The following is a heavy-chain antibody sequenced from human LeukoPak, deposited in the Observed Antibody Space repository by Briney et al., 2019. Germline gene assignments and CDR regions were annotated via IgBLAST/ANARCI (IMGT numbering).Heavy chain of an antibody. D-gene: IGHD6-19*01. CDR1: GYSFTSYW. CDR2: IYPGDFDT. Sequence: NHGESLKISCKGSGYSFTSYWIGWVRQMPGKGLEWMGIIYPGDFDTRYSPSFQGQVTISADKSISTAYLQWSSLKASDTAMYYCARRSSGWTLGVWFDPWGQGTLVTVSS. J-gene: IGHJ5*02. CDR3: ARRSSGWTLGVWFDP. V-gene: IGHV5-51*01.